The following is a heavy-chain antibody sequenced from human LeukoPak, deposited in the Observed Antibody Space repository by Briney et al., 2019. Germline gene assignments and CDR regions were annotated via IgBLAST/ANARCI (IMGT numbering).Heavy chain of an antibody. CDR3: ARGHLTGLAVKYYYYYGMDV. Sequence: GASVKVSCKASGYTFTGYYMHWVRQAPGQGLEWMGWINPNSGGTNYAQKFQGWVTMTRDTSISTAYMELSRLRSDDTAVYYCARGHLTGLAVKYYYYYGMDVWGQGTTVTVSS. J-gene: IGHJ6*02. D-gene: IGHD3-16*02. CDR1: GYTFTGYY. V-gene: IGHV1-2*04. CDR2: INPNSGGT.